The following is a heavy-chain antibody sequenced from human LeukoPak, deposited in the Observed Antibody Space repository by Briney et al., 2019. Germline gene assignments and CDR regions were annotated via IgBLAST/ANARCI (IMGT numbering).Heavy chain of an antibody. V-gene: IGHV3-21*01. CDR1: GFTFSSYS. D-gene: IGHD2-2*03. Sequence: GGSLRLSCAASGFTFSSYSMNWVRQAPGKGLEWVSSITSSSSYIYYADSVKGRFTISRDNAKNSLYLQMNSLRAEDTAVYYCARVDGYCSTTGCYLYYFDYWGQGTLVTVSS. CDR2: ITSSSSYI. J-gene: IGHJ4*02. CDR3: ARVDGYCSTTGCYLYYFDY.